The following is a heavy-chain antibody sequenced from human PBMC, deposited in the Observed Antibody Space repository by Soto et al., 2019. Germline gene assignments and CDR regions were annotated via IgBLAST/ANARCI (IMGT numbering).Heavy chain of an antibody. CDR3: ARRQVEMATISIYYYYGMDV. CDR2: IYYSGST. Sequence: SETLSLTCTFSSGSISSITYYWGWIRQPPGKGLEWIGSIYYSGSTYYNPSLKSRVTISVDTSKNQFSLKLSSVTAADTAVYYCARRQVEMATISIYYYYGMDVWGQGTTVT. CDR1: SGSISSITYY. D-gene: IGHD5-12*01. V-gene: IGHV4-39*01. J-gene: IGHJ6*02.